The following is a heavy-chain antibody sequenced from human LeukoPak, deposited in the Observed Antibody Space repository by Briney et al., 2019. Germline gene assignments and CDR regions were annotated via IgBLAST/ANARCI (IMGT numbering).Heavy chain of an antibody. CDR1: GYSISSGCY. CDR2: IYHSGST. J-gene: IGHJ3*02. CDR3: AIGYSSGLYDAFDI. Sequence: SETLSLTCAVSGYSISSGCYWGWIRQPPGKGLEWIGSIYHSGSTYYNPSLKSRVTISVDTSKNQFSLKLSSVTAADTAVYYCAIGYSSGLYDAFDIWGQGTMVTVSS. D-gene: IGHD6-19*01. V-gene: IGHV4-38-2*01.